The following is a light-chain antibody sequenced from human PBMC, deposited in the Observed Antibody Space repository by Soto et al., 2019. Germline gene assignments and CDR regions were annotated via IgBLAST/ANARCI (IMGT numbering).Light chain of an antibody. Sequence: QSALTQPASVSGSPGQSITISCTGTNSDIGTYIYVSWYLQHPGKAPKLLIYEVGNRPSGVSNRFSGSKSGNTASLTISGLQPEDEADYYCSSYTSSNSVVFGGGTKLTVL. CDR3: SSYTSSNSVV. CDR2: EVG. J-gene: IGLJ2*01. V-gene: IGLV2-14*01. CDR1: NSDIGTYIY.